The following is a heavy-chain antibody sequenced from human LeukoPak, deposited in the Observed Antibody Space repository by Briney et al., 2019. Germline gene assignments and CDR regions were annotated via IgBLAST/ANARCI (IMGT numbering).Heavy chain of an antibody. CDR3: ARVYSSSQDYYYYMDV. CDR2: IIPIFGTA. D-gene: IGHD6-13*01. CDR1: GGTFSSYT. J-gene: IGHJ6*03. Sequence: SVKVSCKASGGTFSSYTISWVRQAPGQGLEWMGGIIPIFGTANYAQKFQGRVTITADESTSTAYMELSSLRSEDTAVYYCARVYSSSQDYYYYMDVWGKGTTVTVSS. V-gene: IGHV1-69*13.